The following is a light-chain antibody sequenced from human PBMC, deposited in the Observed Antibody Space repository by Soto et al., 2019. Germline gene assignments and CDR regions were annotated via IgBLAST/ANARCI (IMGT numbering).Light chain of an antibody. J-gene: IGLJ1*01. Sequence: QSVLTQPASVSGSPGQSIAISCTGTISDVGNYNYVSWYQQHPGKAPKLMIYDVSNRPSGVSNRFSGSKSGNTASLTISGLQAEDEADYYCNSYTSSSTYVFGTGTKVTVL. CDR3: NSYTSSSTYV. V-gene: IGLV2-14*03. CDR1: ISDVGNYNY. CDR2: DVS.